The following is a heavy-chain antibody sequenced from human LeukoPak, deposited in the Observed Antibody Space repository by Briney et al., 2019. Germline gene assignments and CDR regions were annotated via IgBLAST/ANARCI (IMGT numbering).Heavy chain of an antibody. V-gene: IGHV1-69*04. CDR1: GGTFSSYA. CDR3: ARDNTLEPIAAAGPDGDGMDV. CDR2: IIPILGIA. D-gene: IGHD6-13*01. J-gene: IGHJ6*02. Sequence: ASVKVSCKASGGTFSSYAISWVRQAPGQGLEWMGRIIPILGIANYAQKFQGRVTITADKSTSTAYMELSSLRSEDTAVYYCARDNTLEPIAAAGPDGDGMDVWGQGTTVTVSS.